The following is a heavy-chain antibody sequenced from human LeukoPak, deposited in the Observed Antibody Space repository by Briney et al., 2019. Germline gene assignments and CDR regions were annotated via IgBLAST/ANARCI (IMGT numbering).Heavy chain of an antibody. CDR3: AGPVWGYARSYY. CDR1: GFTFSDYY. Sequence: GGSLRLSCAASGFTFSDYYMSWIRQAPGKGLEWVSYISRNSYTNYADSVKGRFTISRDNAKNSLYLQMNSLRAEDTAVYYCAGPVWGYARSYYWGQGTLVTVSS. D-gene: IGHD7-27*01. V-gene: IGHV3-11*06. CDR2: ISRNSYT. J-gene: IGHJ4*02.